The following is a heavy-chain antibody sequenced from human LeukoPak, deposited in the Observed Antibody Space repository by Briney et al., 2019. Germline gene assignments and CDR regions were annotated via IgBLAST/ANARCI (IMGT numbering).Heavy chain of an antibody. V-gene: IGHV3-30*02. Sequence: PGGSLRLSCAASGFTFSSYGMHWVRQAPGKGLEWVAFIRYDGSNKYYADSVKGRFTISRDNSKNTLYLQMNSLRAEDTAVYYCAKEPFLNYDILTGYYAPRVFDIWGQGTMVTVSS. CDR3: AKEPFLNYDILTGYYAPRVFDI. D-gene: IGHD3-9*01. CDR2: IRYDGSNK. CDR1: GFTFSSYG. J-gene: IGHJ3*02.